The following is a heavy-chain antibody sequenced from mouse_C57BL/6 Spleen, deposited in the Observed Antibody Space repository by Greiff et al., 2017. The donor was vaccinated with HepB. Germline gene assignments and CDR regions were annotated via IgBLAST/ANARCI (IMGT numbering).Heavy chain of an antibody. J-gene: IGHJ3*01. D-gene: IGHD2-5*01. CDR1: GYTFTSYW. Sequence: LQQPGAELVRPGSSVKLSCKASGYTFTSYWMDWVKQRPGQGLEWIGNIYPSDSETHYNQKFKDKATLTVDKSSSTAYMQLSSLTSEDSAVYYCARLDYSNFAYWGQGTLVTVSA. CDR3: ARLDYSNFAY. CDR2: IYPSDSET. V-gene: IGHV1-61*01.